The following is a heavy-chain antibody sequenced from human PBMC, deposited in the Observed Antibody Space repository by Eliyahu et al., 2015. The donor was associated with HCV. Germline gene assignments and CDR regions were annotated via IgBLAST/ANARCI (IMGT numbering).Heavy chain of an antibody. CDR1: GFTFRDXY. J-gene: IGHJ3*02. Sequence: QVQLVXSGGGLVKPGGSLRLSCAASGFTFRDXYMXWXRQAPGKGLEWVSXXSSSSSYTNYADSVKGRFTISRDNAKNSLYLQMNSLRAEDTAVYYCAREKYYDILTGYANDAFDIWGQGTMVTVSS. D-gene: IGHD3-9*01. V-gene: IGHV3-11*06. CDR3: AREKYYDILTGYANDAFDI. CDR2: XSSSSSYT.